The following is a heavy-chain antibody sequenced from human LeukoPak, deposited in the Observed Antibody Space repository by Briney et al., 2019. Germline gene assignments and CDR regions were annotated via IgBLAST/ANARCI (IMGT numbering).Heavy chain of an antibody. Sequence: ASVKVSCKASGGTFSSYAISWVRQAPGQGLEWMGGIIPIFGTANYAQKFQGRVTITTDESTSTAYMELRSLRSEDTAVYYCARGSEARKYYYYMDVWGKGTTVTVSS. J-gene: IGHJ6*03. CDR3: ARGSEARKYYYYMDV. V-gene: IGHV1-69*05. CDR2: IIPIFGTA. CDR1: GGTFSSYA. D-gene: IGHD3-10*01.